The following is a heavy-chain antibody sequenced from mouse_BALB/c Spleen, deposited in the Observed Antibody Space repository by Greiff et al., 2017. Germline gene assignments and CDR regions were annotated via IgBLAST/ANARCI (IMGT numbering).Heavy chain of an antibody. Sequence: EVQGVESGPGLVKPSQSLSLTCTVTGYSITSDYAWNWIRQFPGNKLEWMGYISYSGSTSYNPSLKSRISITRDTSKNQFFLQLNSVTTEDTATYYCARSHYYGSIWFAYWGQGTLVTVSA. V-gene: IGHV3-2*02. J-gene: IGHJ3*01. D-gene: IGHD1-1*01. CDR2: ISYSGST. CDR3: ARSHYYGSIWFAY. CDR1: GYSITSDYA.